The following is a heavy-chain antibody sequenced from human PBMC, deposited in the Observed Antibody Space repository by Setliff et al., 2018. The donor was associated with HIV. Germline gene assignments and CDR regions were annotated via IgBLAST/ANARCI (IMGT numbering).Heavy chain of an antibody. Sequence: GESLKISCKTSGYSFTRYWIGWIRQMPGKGLEWLGVIWPGDSDTRYSPSFQGQVTISADKSISTAYLQWNSLRASDTAIYYCARHFSVAGDAFDVWGQGTMVTVSS. D-gene: IGHD6-19*01. J-gene: IGHJ3*01. CDR1: GYSFTRYW. CDR2: IWPGDSDT. V-gene: IGHV5-51*01. CDR3: ARHFSVAGDAFDV.